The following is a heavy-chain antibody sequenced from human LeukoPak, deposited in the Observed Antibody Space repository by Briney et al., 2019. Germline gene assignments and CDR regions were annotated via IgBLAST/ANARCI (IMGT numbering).Heavy chain of an antibody. V-gene: IGHV4-34*01. CDR3: AGEIYSSGWYCDY. J-gene: IGHJ4*02. Sequence: PSETLSLTCAVYGGSFSGYYWSWIRQPPGKGLEWIGEINHSGSTNYNPSLKSRVTISVDMSKNQFSLKLSSVTAADTAVYYCAGEIYSSGWYCDYWGQGTLVTVSS. CDR1: GGSFSGYY. D-gene: IGHD6-19*01. CDR2: INHSGST.